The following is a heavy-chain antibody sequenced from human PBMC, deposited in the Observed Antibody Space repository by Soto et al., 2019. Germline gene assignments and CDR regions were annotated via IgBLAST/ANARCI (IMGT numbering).Heavy chain of an antibody. D-gene: IGHD6-13*01. V-gene: IGHV5-10-1*01. CDR3: ARTSSSWPHYFDY. CDR1: GYSFTSFW. J-gene: IGHJ4*02. Sequence: GESLKISCKGSGYSFTSFWISWVRQMPGKGLEWMGRIDPSDSYTNYSPSFQGHVTISADKSISTAYLQWSSLKASDTAMYYCARTSSSWPHYFDYWGQGTLVTVSS. CDR2: IDPSDSYT.